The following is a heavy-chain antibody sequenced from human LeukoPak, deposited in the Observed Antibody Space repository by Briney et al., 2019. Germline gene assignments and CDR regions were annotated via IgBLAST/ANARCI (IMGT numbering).Heavy chain of an antibody. CDR1: GYTFTSYA. J-gene: IGHJ4*02. V-gene: IGHV1-3*01. Sequence: ASVKVSCKASGYTFTSYAIHWVRQAPGQRLEWMGWISAGNGNTKYSQNFQGRVTFISNTSATTAFMELSSLRSEDAAVYYCARGGTGPNGVDYWGQGTLVTVS. CDR3: ARGGTGPNGVDY. CDR2: ISAGNGNT. D-gene: IGHD3-16*01.